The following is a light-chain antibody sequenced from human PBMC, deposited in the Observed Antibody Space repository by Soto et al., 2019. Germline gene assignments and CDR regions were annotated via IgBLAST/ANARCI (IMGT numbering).Light chain of an antibody. Sequence: DIVMTQSPVTLSVSPGERATLSCRASQSVFSSLAWYQQKPGQAPRLLIYGAATRATGIPARFSGSGSGTAFTLTISSLQSEDFAIYYCQQYHNWPAFGQGTKVEIK. CDR3: QQYHNWPA. CDR2: GAA. V-gene: IGKV3-15*01. CDR1: QSVFSS. J-gene: IGKJ1*01.